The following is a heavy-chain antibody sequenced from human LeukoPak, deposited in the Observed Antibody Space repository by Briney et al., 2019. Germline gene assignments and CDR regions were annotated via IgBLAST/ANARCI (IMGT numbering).Heavy chain of an antibody. Sequence: PGGSLRLSCAASGFTVSSNYMSWVRQAPGKGLEWVSLIYSGGSTYYVDSVKGRFTISRDNSKNTLYLQMNSVRAEDTAVYYCASRDKGYYYGMDVWGQGTTVTASS. CDR1: GFTVSSNY. CDR3: ASRDKGYYYGMDV. J-gene: IGHJ6*02. V-gene: IGHV3-66*01. CDR2: IYSGGST. D-gene: IGHD5-24*01.